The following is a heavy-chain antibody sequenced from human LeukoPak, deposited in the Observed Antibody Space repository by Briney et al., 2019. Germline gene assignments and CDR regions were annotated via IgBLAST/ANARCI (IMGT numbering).Heavy chain of an antibody. CDR1: GGSISSGSYY. CDR3: VRLQAVTGNFDY. Sequence: SETLSLTCTVSGGSISSGSYYWGWIRQPPGKGLEWIETINYSGDTYYNPSLKSRVNISVDTSKHQFSLNLSSVTAADTAVYYCVRLQAVTGNFDYWGQGALVTVSS. J-gene: IGHJ4*02. V-gene: IGHV4-39*07. D-gene: IGHD1-20*01. CDR2: INYSGDT.